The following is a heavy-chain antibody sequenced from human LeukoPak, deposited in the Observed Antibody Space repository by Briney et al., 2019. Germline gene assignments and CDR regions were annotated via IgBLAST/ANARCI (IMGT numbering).Heavy chain of an antibody. D-gene: IGHD6-6*01. CDR3: ARMSRGPIAARYKAPFDY. V-gene: IGHV1-69*13. CDR2: IIPIFGTA. CDR1: GGTFSSYA. Sequence: ASVKVSCKASGGTFSSYAISWVRQAPGQGLEWMGGIIPIFGTANYAQKFQGRVTITADESTSTAYMELSSLRSDDTAVYYCARMSRGPIAARYKAPFDYWGQGTLVTVSS. J-gene: IGHJ4*02.